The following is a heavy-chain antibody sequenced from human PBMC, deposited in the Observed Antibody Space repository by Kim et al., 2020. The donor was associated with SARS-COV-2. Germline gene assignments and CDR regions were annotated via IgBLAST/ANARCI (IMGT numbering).Heavy chain of an antibody. CDR1: GASISTYY. CDR3: ARGGASSKPFPY. J-gene: IGHJ4*02. V-gene: IGHV4-59*01. CDR2: IHDSGST. D-gene: IGHD1-26*01. Sequence: SETLSLTCTVSGASISTYYWSWIRQPPGKGLEWIGYIHDSGSTLYNPSLKSRVTISLDTSKNQFSLSLNSVTPADTAVYYCARGGASSKPFPYWGQGTLVTVSS.